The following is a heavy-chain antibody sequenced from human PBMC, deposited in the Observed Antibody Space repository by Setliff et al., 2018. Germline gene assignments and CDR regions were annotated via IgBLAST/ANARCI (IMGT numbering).Heavy chain of an antibody. D-gene: IGHD2-2*01. CDR3: AKDRWGYADP. V-gene: IGHV3-74*03. J-gene: IGHJ5*02. CDR2: ISTDGSSI. Sequence: PGGSLRLSCEASGFTLSSYGMHWVRQAPGQGLVWVARISTDGSSITYADSVKGRFTVSRDNAMDTLFLQMNGLTTDDTAKYFCAKDRWGYADPWGQGTLVTVS. CDR1: GFTLSSYG.